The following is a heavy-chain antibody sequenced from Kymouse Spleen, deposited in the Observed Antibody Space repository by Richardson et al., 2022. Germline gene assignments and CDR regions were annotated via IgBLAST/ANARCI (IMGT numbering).Heavy chain of an antibody. Sequence: EVQLVESGGGLVQPGGSLRLSCAASGFTFSSYSMNWVRQAPGKGLEWVSYISSSSSTIYYADSVKGRFTISRDNAKNSLYLQMNSLRDEDTAVYYCARDGLGKYYYYYGMDVWGQGTTVTVSS. D-gene: IGHD7-27*02. CDR1: GFTFSSYS. CDR2: ISSSSSTI. J-gene: IGHJ6*02. CDR3: ARDGLGKYYYYYGMDV. V-gene: IGHV3-48*02.